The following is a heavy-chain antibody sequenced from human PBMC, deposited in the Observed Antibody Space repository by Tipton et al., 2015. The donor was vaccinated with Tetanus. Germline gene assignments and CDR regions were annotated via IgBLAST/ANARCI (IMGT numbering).Heavy chain of an antibody. Sequence: TLSLTCSISGGFISGYYWTWIRQPPRKGLECIGYIYYTGNANYDPSLQSRVTISRDTSKNQFSLKLTSVTAADTAVYYCARLAHPYPYYFGVDLWGQGTTVTVS. V-gene: IGHV4-59*01. D-gene: IGHD5-12*01. CDR2: IYYTGNA. CDR3: ARLAHPYPYYFGVDL. J-gene: IGHJ6*02. CDR1: GGFISGYY.